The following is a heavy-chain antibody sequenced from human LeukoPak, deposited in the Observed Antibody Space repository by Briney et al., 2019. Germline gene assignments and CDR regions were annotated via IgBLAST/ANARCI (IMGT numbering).Heavy chain of an antibody. J-gene: IGHJ6*02. V-gene: IGHV3-21*01. Sequence: GGSLRLSCAASGFSFSDYAMDWVRQAPGKGLEWVSAISSNSAYIYYADPVKGRFTISRDNAKSSVSLQMNGLRDDDTAVYYCARIFRYQLVDYYALDVWGQGTTVTVSS. CDR2: ISSNSAYI. CDR3: ARIFRYQLVDYYALDV. CDR1: GFSFSDYA. D-gene: IGHD2-2*01.